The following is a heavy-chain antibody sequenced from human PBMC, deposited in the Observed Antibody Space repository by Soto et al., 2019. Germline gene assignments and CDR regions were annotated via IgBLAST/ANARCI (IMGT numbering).Heavy chain of an antibody. CDR3: ARVSVSYYGAYAFDI. J-gene: IGHJ3*02. V-gene: IGHV4-39*01. D-gene: IGHD1-26*01. CDR1: GGSISSSSYY. Sequence: QLQLQESGPGLVKPSETLSLTCTVSGGSISSSSYYWGWIRQPPGKGLEWIGSIYYSGSTYYNPSLKIRVTISVDTSKNQFSLKLSSVTAADTAVYYCARVSVSYYGAYAFDIWGQGTMVTVSS. CDR2: IYYSGST.